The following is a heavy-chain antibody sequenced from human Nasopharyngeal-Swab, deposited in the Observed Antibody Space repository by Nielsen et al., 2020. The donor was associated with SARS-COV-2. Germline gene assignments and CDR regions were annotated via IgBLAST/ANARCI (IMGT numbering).Heavy chain of an antibody. J-gene: IGHJ3*02. CDR3: ARARVDTAMVPAFDI. Sequence: SETLSLTCTVSGGSISSGGYYWSWIRQHPGKGLERIGYIYYSGSTYYNPSLKSRVTISVDTSKNQFSLKLSSVTAADTAVYYCARARVDTAMVPAFDIWGQGTMVTVSS. CDR2: IYYSGST. D-gene: IGHD5-18*01. CDR1: GGSISSGGYY. V-gene: IGHV4-31*03.